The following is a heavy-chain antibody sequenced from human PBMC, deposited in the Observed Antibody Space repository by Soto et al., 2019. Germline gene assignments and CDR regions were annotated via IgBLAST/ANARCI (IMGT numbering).Heavy chain of an antibody. Sequence: QVPLVQSGAEVKKPGASVKVSCKASGYTFTSYGITWVRQAPGQGLEWMGWISAYNGNTNYAQKLQGRVTITTDTSASTAYMELRGLRADDTAVYYCARDLLARGGYCYGPSTGDYWGEGILVTFSS. J-gene: IGHJ4*02. V-gene: IGHV1-18*01. D-gene: IGHD5-18*01. CDR2: ISAYNGNT. CDR1: GYTFTSYG. CDR3: ARDLLARGGYCYGPSTGDY.